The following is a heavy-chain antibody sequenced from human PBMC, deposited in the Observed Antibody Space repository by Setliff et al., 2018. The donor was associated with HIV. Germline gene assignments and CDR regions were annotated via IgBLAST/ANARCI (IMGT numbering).Heavy chain of an antibody. CDR2: IKEDGSEK. D-gene: IGHD2-2*02. Sequence: PGGSLRLSCAASGLTFSSYWMSWVRQAPGKGLEWMANIKEDGSEKYYVDSVKGRFTISRDNTKNSLYLQLNSLRAEDTAVYYCARDAAAPAAIEGAFDIWGLGTMVTVSS. CDR1: GLTFSSYW. CDR3: ARDAAAPAAIEGAFDI. V-gene: IGHV3-7*01. J-gene: IGHJ3*02.